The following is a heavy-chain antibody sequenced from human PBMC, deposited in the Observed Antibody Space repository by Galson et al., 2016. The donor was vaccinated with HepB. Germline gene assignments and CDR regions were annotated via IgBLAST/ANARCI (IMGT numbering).Heavy chain of an antibody. Sequence: SLRLSCAASGFTFSSYGMHWVRQAPGKGLDWVAVIWYNGMNKYYADSVKGRFTISKDNAKNTLYLEMKSLRADDTDVYYCAKGEDAYYLDFYYGMDVWGQGTTVTVSS. CDR1: GFTFSSYG. CDR2: IWYNGMNK. V-gene: IGHV3-33*06. D-gene: IGHD3/OR15-3a*01. J-gene: IGHJ6*02. CDR3: AKGEDAYYLDFYYGMDV.